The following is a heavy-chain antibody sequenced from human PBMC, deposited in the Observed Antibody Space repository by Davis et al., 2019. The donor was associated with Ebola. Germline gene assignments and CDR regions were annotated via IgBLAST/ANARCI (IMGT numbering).Heavy chain of an antibody. J-gene: IGHJ4*02. CDR3: AKGVTMVQGVIVG. Sequence: GGSLRLSCAASGFTFSSYSMNWVRQAPGKGLEWVSSISSSSSYIYYADSVKGRFTISRDNSKNTLYLQMNSLRAEDTAVYYCAKGVTMVQGVIVGWGQGTLVTVSS. CDR1: GFTFSSYS. V-gene: IGHV3-21*04. D-gene: IGHD3-10*01. CDR2: ISSSSSYI.